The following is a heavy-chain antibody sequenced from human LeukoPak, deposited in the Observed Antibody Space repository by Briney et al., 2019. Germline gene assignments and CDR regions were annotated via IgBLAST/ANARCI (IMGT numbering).Heavy chain of an antibody. V-gene: IGHV3-7*04. CDR1: GFPFSSYW. CDR2: IRHGGSKK. CDR3: TRVGYIDEGIDC. D-gene: IGHD5-24*01. Sequence: PGGSLRLSCVASGFPFSSYWMTWVRQRPGKGLEWVATIRHGGSKKSYVDSVKGRFTISRESAKNSLYLQMNSLRAEDTAIYYCTRVGYIDEGIDCWGQGTLVTVPS. J-gene: IGHJ4*02.